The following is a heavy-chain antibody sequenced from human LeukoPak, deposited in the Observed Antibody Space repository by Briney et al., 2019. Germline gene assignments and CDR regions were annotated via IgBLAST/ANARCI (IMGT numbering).Heavy chain of an antibody. Sequence: SQTLSLTCAVSGGSISSGGYSWSWIRQPPGKGLEWIGYIYHSGSAYYYPSLKSRVTISVDRSKNQFSLKLSSVTAADTAVYYCARGTNYGGNFDYWGQGTLVTVSS. CDR1: GGSISSGGYS. V-gene: IGHV4-30-2*01. D-gene: IGHD4-23*01. CDR3: ARGTNYGGNFDY. CDR2: IYHSGSA. J-gene: IGHJ4*02.